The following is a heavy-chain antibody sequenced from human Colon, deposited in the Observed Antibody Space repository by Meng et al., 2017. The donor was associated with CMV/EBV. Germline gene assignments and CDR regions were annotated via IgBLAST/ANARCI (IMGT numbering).Heavy chain of an antibody. CDR1: GFTFSEYY. CDR3: ARYYDSSGYYYYFDY. CDR2: ISTSGDTI. V-gene: IGHV3-11*01. J-gene: IGHJ4*02. D-gene: IGHD3-22*01. Sequence: SGFTFSEYYMSWIRQAPGKGLEWISYISTSGDTIYYADSVMGRFTISRDNAKNSLYLQMNSLRVEDTAVYYCARYYDSSGYYYYFDYWGRGALVTVSS.